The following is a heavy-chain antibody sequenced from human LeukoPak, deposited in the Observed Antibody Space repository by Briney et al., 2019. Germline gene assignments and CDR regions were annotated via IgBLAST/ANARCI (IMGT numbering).Heavy chain of an antibody. J-gene: IGHJ4*02. CDR3: ARGAADIVVVVAATSYY. D-gene: IGHD2-15*01. V-gene: IGHV1-46*01. CDR1: GYNFITYY. CDR2: IDTNVGRP. Sequence: ASVKLSCKSSGYNFITYYIHWVRQAPGQGLEWMGIIDTNVGRPTYAQHFQGRFTISRDNAKNSLYLQMNSLRAEDTAVYYCARGAADIVVVVAATSYYWGQGTLVTVSS.